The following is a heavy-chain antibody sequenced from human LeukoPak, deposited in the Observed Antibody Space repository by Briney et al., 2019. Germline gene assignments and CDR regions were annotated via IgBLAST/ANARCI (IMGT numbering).Heavy chain of an antibody. Sequence: PGGSLRLSCAASGFTFSSYSMNWVRQAPGKGLEWVSYISSSSSTIYYADSVKGRFTISRDNAKNSLYLQMNSLRAEDTAVYYCAGRIDGYNHLGNWTNDYWGQGTLVTVSS. CDR3: AGRIDGYNHLGNWTNDY. CDR1: GFTFSSYS. CDR2: ISSSSSTI. D-gene: IGHD5-24*01. V-gene: IGHV3-48*01. J-gene: IGHJ4*02.